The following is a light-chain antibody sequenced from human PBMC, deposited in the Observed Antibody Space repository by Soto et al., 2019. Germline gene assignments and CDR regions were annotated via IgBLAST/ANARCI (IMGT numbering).Light chain of an antibody. Sequence: DIVMTQSPLSLPVTPGEPASISCRSSQSLLHSNGYNYLDWYLQKPGQSPQLLIYLGSNRASGVPDRFSGSGSGTDFTLKISRVEAEDVGVYYCMQALHPNPFGQGTKVDIK. J-gene: IGKJ1*01. CDR1: QSLLHSNGYNY. V-gene: IGKV2-28*01. CDR3: MQALHPNP. CDR2: LGS.